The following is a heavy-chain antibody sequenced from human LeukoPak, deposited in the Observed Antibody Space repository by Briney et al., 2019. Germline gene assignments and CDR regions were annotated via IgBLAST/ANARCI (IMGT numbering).Heavy chain of an antibody. CDR2: IYNSGST. CDR1: GGSISRGSYY. D-gene: IGHD2-15*01. V-gene: IGHV4-61*10. Sequence: SETLSLACSVSGGSISRGSYYWNWIRQPAGKGLEWMGRIYNSGSTNYNPSLKSRVTISVDTSKNQFSLKLSSVTAADTAVYYCARAGIRYCSGGSCYLGNFDYWGQGTLVTVSS. CDR3: ARAGIRYCSGGSCYLGNFDY. J-gene: IGHJ4*02.